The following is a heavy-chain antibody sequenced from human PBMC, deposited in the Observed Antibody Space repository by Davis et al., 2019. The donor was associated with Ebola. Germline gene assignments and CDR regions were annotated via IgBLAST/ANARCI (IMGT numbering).Heavy chain of an antibody. J-gene: IGHJ6*02. CDR3: ARDQWLRGYYYGMDV. V-gene: IGHV4-59*01. D-gene: IGHD5-12*01. Sequence: MPSETLSLTCAVYGGSFSGYYWSWIRQPPGKGLEWIGYIYYSGSTNYNPSLKSRVTISVDTSKNQFSLKLSSVTAADTAVYYCARDQWLRGYYYGMDVWGQGTTVTVSS. CDR2: IYYSGST. CDR1: GGSFSGYY.